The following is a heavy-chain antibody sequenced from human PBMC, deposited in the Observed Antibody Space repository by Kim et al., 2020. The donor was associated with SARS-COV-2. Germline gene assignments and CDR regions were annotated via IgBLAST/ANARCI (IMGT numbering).Heavy chain of an antibody. Sequence: PSETLSLTCTVSGGSISSYYWSWIRQPPGKGLEWIGYIYYSGSTNYNPSLKSRVTISVDTSKNQFSLKLSSVTAADTAVYYCACLGKDSSGYYFDYWGQGTLVTVSS. CDR1: GGSISSYY. CDR3: ACLGKDSSGYYFDY. V-gene: IGHV4-59*13. CDR2: IYYSGST. J-gene: IGHJ4*02. D-gene: IGHD3-22*01.